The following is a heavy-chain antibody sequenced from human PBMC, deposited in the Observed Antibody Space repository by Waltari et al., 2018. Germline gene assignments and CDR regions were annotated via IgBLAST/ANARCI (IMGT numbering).Heavy chain of an antibody. CDR3: ASSSSWFDY. J-gene: IGHJ4*02. D-gene: IGHD6-13*01. Sequence: TVSGGSISSHYWSWIRQPPGKGLEWIGYIYYSGSTNYNPSLKSRVTISVDTSKNQFSLKLSSVTAADTAVYYCASSSSWFDYWGQGTLVTVSS. CDR1: GGSISSHY. V-gene: IGHV4-59*11. CDR2: IYYSGST.